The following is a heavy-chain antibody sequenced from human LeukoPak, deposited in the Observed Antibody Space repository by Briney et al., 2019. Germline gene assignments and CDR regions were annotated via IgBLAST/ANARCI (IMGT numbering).Heavy chain of an antibody. CDR3: ASRGVIINYFDY. V-gene: IGHV3-21*01. J-gene: IGHJ4*02. CDR1: GFSFSGYS. Sequence: LGGSLVLSCAASGFSFSGYSMNWVRQAPGKGLEWVSSISSSSSYIYYPDSVKGRFTNSRDNAKNSLYLQMTSLRAEDTAVYYCASRGVIINYFDYWGQGTLVTVSS. CDR2: ISSSSSYI. D-gene: IGHD3-10*01.